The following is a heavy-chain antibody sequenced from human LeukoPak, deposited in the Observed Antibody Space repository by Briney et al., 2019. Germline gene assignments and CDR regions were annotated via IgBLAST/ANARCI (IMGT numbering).Heavy chain of an antibody. D-gene: IGHD5-12*01. Sequence: GGSLRLSCAASGFTLSSYDMNWVRQAPGKGLEWVSFISPSDSTIYYAESVKGRFTISRDNAKNSVYLQMNSLRVEDTAVYYCARGRGSVWGKGTTVTVSS. CDR2: ISPSDSTI. J-gene: IGHJ6*04. CDR1: GFTLSSYD. CDR3: ARGRGSV. V-gene: IGHV3-48*03.